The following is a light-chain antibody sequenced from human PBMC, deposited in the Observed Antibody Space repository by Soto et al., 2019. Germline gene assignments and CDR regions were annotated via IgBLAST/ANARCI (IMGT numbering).Light chain of an antibody. CDR2: DAS. Sequence: EILLTQYPATLSLSPGERATLSCGASQSVSSYLAWYQQKPGQAPRLLIYDASNRATGIPARFSGSGSETDFTLTISGLETEDVAIYYCQQYGGSPRITFGQGTRLEIK. CDR3: QQYGGSPRIT. CDR1: QSVSSY. J-gene: IGKJ5*01. V-gene: IGKV3-11*01.